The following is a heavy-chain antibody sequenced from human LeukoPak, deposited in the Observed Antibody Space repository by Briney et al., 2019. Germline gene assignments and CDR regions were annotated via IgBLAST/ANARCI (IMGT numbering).Heavy chain of an antibody. CDR1: GGSFSGYY. CDR2: INHSGST. Sequence: SETLSLTCAVHGGSFSGYYWSWIRQPPGKGLEWIGEINHSGSTNYNPSLKSRVTISVDTSKNQFSLKLSSVTAADTAVYYCAGDPPAYYYDSSGYQEDAFDIWGQGTMVTVSS. D-gene: IGHD3-22*01. J-gene: IGHJ3*02. V-gene: IGHV4-34*01. CDR3: AGDPPAYYYDSSGYQEDAFDI.